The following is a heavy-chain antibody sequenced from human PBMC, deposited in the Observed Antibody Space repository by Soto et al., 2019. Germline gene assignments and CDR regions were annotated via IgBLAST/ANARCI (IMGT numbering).Heavy chain of an antibody. D-gene: IGHD3-10*01. CDR3: ARVFWFEVSFFDY. CDR1: GYTFTSYA. J-gene: IGHJ4*02. CDR2: INAGNGNT. Sequence: QVPLVQSGAEVKKPGASVKVSCKASGYTFTSYAMHWVRQAPGQRLEWLGWINAGNGNTKYSQKFQGRVTITRDTSASIAYMETSSLTSEDTAVYYGARVFWFEVSFFDYWGQGTLVTVSS. V-gene: IGHV1-3*01.